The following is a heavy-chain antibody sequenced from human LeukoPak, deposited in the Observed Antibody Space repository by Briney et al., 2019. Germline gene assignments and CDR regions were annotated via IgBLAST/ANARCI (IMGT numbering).Heavy chain of an antibody. Sequence: GGSLRLSCAASGFTFGNYEMNWVRQAPGKGLEWISHISNFGDIIHYADSVEGRFTISRDNAKNSLYLQMNSLRAEDTAVYYCAKDATAVIGTVYMDVWGKGTTVTISS. CDR2: ISNFGDII. CDR1: GFTFGNYE. D-gene: IGHD4-11*01. V-gene: IGHV3-48*03. CDR3: AKDATAVIGTVYMDV. J-gene: IGHJ6*03.